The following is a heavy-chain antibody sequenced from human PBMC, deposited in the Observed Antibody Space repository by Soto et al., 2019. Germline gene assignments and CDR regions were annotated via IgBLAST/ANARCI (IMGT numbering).Heavy chain of an antibody. J-gene: IGHJ4*02. CDR2: ISYDGSNK. Sequence: GGSLRLSCAASGFTFSSYAMHWVRQAPGKGLEWVAVISYDGSNKYYADSVKGRFTISRDNSKNTLYLQMNSLRAEDTAVYYCVLASGGGYDSDFRYWGQGTLVTVSS. CDR3: VLASGGGYDSDFRY. D-gene: IGHD5-12*01. V-gene: IGHV3-30-3*01. CDR1: GFTFSSYA.